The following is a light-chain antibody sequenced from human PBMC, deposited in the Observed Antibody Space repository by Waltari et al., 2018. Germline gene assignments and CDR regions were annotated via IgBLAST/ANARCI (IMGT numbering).Light chain of an antibody. CDR1: SSNIGSNY. CDR3: AAWDDSLSGWV. V-gene: IGLV1-47*01. J-gene: IGLJ3*02. CDR2: RNN. Sequence: QSVLTQPPSASGTPGQRVTISCSGSSSNIGSNYVYWYQQVPGTAPKHLIHRNNQRPSGVPDRFSGSKSGTSASLAISVLRSEDEADYYCAAWDDSLSGWVLGGGTKLTVL.